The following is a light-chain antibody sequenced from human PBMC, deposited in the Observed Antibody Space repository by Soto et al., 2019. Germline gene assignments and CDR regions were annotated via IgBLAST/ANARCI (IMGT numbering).Light chain of an antibody. CDR3: SSCTSSSTI. J-gene: IGLJ2*01. CDR2: DVS. CDR1: SSDIGSYNY. V-gene: IGLV2-14*03. Sequence: QSVLTQPASVSGSPGQSITISCTGTSSDIGSYNYASWYQHHPGRAPQLLIYDVSYRPSGVSNRFSGSKSGNTASLTISGLQAEDEADYYCSSCTSSSTIFGGGTQLTVL.